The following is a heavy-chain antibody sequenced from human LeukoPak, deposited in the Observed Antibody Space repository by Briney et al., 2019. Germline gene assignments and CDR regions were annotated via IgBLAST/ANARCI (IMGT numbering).Heavy chain of an antibody. Sequence: ASVKVSCKASGYTSTSYGISWVRQAPGQGLEWMGWISAYNGNTNYAQKLQGRVTMTTDTSTSTAYMELRSLRSDDTAVYYCARTRIAAAGGRWFDPWGQGTLVTVSS. CDR2: ISAYNGNT. CDR1: GYTSTSYG. CDR3: ARTRIAAAGGRWFDP. J-gene: IGHJ5*02. V-gene: IGHV1-18*01. D-gene: IGHD6-13*01.